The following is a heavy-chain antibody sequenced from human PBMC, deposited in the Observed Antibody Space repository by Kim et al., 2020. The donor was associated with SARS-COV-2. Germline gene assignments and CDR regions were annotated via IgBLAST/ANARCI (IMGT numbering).Heavy chain of an antibody. CDR1: EFTFSNFA. CDR3: AKDILNGSGNYGACDI. Sequence: GGSLRLTCTASEFTFSNFAMHWVRQAPGKGLEWVALMSFDGSKEYYADSVKGRFTISRDNSKTTLYLQMNRLRPDDTAVYHCAKDILNGSGNYGACDIWGQGTTVAVSS. D-gene: IGHD3-10*01. CDR2: MSFDGSKE. J-gene: IGHJ3*02. V-gene: IGHV3-30*18.